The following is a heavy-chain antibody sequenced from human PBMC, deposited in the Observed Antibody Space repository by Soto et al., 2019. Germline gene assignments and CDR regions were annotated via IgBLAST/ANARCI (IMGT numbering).Heavy chain of an antibody. J-gene: IGHJ6*02. CDR1: GFTFSSYG. Sequence: QVQLVESGGGVVQPGRSLRLSCAASGFTFSSYGMHWVRQAPGKGLEWVAVIWYDGSNKYYADSVKGRFTISRDKSKNPLYLQMNSLSAEDKAVYYCARGGARVLWFGDWYYYYGMDVWGQGTTVTVSS. CDR3: ARGGARVLWFGDWYYYYGMDV. CDR2: IWYDGSNK. D-gene: IGHD3-10*01. V-gene: IGHV3-33*01.